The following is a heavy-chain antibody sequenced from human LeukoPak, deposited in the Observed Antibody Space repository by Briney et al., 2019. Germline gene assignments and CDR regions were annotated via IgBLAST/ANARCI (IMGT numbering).Heavy chain of an antibody. D-gene: IGHD1-26*01. CDR2: INPNSGGT. CDR1: GYTFTGYY. Sequence: ASVKVSCKASGYTFTGYYMHWVRQAPGQGLEWMGWINPNSGGTNYAQKFQGRVTMTRDTSISTAYMELSRLRSDDTAVYYCARAVSGSYYYYFDYWGQGTLVTASS. CDR3: ARAVSGSYYYYFDY. J-gene: IGHJ4*02. V-gene: IGHV1-2*02.